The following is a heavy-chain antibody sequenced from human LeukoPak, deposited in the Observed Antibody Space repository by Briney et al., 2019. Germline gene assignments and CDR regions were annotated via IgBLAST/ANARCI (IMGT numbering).Heavy chain of an antibody. CDR3: ARDGIYYDGRGYSPSAPI. V-gene: IGHV4-61*02. Sequence: SQTLSLTCTVSGGSISSGSYYWRSIRQPAGRGLEWIERIYTSGSTNYNPSRKSRVTMSVDTSKNQFSLKLSSVTAADTAVYYCARDGIYYDGRGYSPSAPIWGQGTMVTVSS. D-gene: IGHD3-22*01. J-gene: IGHJ3*02. CDR1: GGSISSGSYY. CDR2: IYTSGST.